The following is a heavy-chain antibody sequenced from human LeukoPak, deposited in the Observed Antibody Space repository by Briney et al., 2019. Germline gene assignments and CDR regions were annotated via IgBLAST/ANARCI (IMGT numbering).Heavy chain of an antibody. CDR2: VSSGFHA. Sequence: GGSLRLSCTASGFSLGSHDMHWVRQIPGQGLEWVAAVSSGFHAFFADSVQGRFTVSREDARNSLYLQMNSLRAGDTAVYYCVREARGYHYTYFDYWGQGTLVTVSS. D-gene: IGHD5-18*01. CDR1: GFSLGSHD. J-gene: IGHJ4*02. CDR3: VREARGYHYTYFDY. V-gene: IGHV3-13*01.